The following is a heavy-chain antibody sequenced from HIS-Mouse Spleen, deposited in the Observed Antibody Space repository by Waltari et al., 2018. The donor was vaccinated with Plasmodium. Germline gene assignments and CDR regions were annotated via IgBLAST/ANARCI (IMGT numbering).Heavy chain of an antibody. J-gene: IGHJ4*02. CDR1: GGSFSGYY. CDR2: INHSGST. CDR3: AREGEATVADY. V-gene: IGHV4-34*01. D-gene: IGHD4-4*01. Sequence: AGLLKPSETLSLTCAVYGGSFSGYYWSWIRQPPGKGLEWIGEINHSGSTNYNPSLKSRVTISVDTSKNQFSLKLSSVTAADTAVYYCAREGEATVADYWGQGTLVTVSS.